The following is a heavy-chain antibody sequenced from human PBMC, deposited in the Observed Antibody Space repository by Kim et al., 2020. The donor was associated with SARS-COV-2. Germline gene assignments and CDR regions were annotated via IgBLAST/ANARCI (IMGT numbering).Heavy chain of an antibody. V-gene: IGHV3-33*05. Sequence: GGSLRLSCAASGFTFSSYGMHWVRQAPGKGLEWVAAISHDGSSEYYADSVKGRLTISRDNSKNTLYLQMNTLRAEDTAVYYCASCRLRNSASCSFDYWGQGTLVTVSS. CDR1: GFTFSSYG. J-gene: IGHJ4*02. CDR3: ASCRLRNSASCSFDY. D-gene: IGHD2-15*01. CDR2: ISHDGSSE.